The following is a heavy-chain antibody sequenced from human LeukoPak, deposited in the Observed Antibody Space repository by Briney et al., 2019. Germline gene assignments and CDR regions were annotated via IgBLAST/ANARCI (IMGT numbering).Heavy chain of an antibody. Sequence: SLKVSCKASGGTFSSYAISWVRQAPGQGLEWMGGIIPIFGTANYAQKFQGRVTITTDESTSTAYMELSSLRSEDTAVYYCARGSVLRYFDSYYMDVWGKGTTVTVSS. CDR3: ARGSVLRYFDSYYMDV. J-gene: IGHJ6*03. V-gene: IGHV1-69*05. CDR1: GGTFSSYA. CDR2: IIPIFGTA. D-gene: IGHD3-9*01.